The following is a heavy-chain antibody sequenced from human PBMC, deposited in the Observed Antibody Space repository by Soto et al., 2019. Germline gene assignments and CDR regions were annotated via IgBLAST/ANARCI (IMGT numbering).Heavy chain of an antibody. CDR1: GGSVSSSSYY. CDR3: GRLEGLATISYYFDY. J-gene: IGHJ4*02. Sequence: QLQLQESGPGLVKPSETLSLTCTVSGGSVSSSSYYWGWVRQPPGKGLEWIGSVYYSGSTHYNPSLESRVTISVDKSKNQSALKLMSLSAADTAVYYCGRLEGLATISYYFDYWGQGALVTVSS. CDR2: VYYSGST. V-gene: IGHV4-39*01. D-gene: IGHD3-9*01.